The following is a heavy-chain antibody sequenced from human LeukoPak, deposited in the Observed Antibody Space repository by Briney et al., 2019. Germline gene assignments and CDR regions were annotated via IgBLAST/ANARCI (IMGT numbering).Heavy chain of an antibody. CDR2: IYYSGST. V-gene: IGHV4-39*07. CDR3: ARTRAYGGRPDY. J-gene: IGHJ4*02. CDR1: GVSISTTYYY. D-gene: IGHD4-23*01. Sequence: SETLSLTCTVSGVSISTTYYYWGWIRQPPGKGLEWIGSIYYSGSTYFNPSLKSRVTISVDTSRNQLSLKLSSVTAADTAVYYCARTRAYGGRPDYWGQGTLVTVSS.